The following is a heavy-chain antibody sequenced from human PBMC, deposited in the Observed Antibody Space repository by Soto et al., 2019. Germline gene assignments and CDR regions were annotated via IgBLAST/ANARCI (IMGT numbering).Heavy chain of an antibody. V-gene: IGHV3-21*04. CDR2: IGSSSSYI. CDR3: ANLGSGSYVIIYYYGMDV. J-gene: IGHJ6*02. Sequence: VGSLILSCAASGFTFSSYSMNWVRQAPGKGLEWVSSIGSSSSYIYYADSVKGRFTISRDNAKNSLYLQMNSLRAEDTAVYYCANLGSGSYVIIYYYGMDVWGQGTTVTVSS. D-gene: IGHD3-10*01. CDR1: GFTFSSYS.